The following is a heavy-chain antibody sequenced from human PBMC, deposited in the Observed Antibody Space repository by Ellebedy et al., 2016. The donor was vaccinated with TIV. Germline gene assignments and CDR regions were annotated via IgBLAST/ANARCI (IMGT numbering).Heavy chain of an antibody. CDR1: GFAFGNYV. D-gene: IGHD3-3*01. CDR3: AIETSNEDDPPLGY. CDR2: ISGSGEMT. Sequence: PGGSLRLSCEVSGFAFGNYVMNWVRQAPGKGLEWVSRISGSGEMTYSADSVKGRFTISRDNSKNTLYLEMNNVGGDDTARYFCAIETSNEDDPPLGYWGQGTLVTVSS. J-gene: IGHJ4*02. V-gene: IGHV3-23*01.